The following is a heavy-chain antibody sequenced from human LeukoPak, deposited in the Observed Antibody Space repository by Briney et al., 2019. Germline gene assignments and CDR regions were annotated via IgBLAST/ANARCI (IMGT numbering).Heavy chain of an antibody. D-gene: IGHD3-22*01. Sequence: PSETLSLTCTVSGVSISTSSYYWGWIRQPPGTGLEWIGNIYYSGRTYYSPSLKSRVTISVDTSKNQFSLKLSSVTAADTVVYYCARQKIEVFNWFDLWGQGTLVTVSS. CDR1: GVSISTSSYY. CDR3: ARQKIEVFNWFDL. J-gene: IGHJ5*02. V-gene: IGHV4-39*07. CDR2: IYYSGRT.